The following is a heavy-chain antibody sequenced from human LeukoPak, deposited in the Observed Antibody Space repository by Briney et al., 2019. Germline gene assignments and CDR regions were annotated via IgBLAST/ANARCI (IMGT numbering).Heavy chain of an antibody. CDR2: IYPGDSDT. D-gene: IGHD6-13*01. CDR1: GYSFTSYW. V-gene: IGHV5-51*01. J-gene: IGHJ3*02. Sequence: GESLRISCRDSGYSFTSYWIVWLRQTPGKGLEWMGIIYPGDSDTRYSPSFQGQVTTSADKSISTAYLQWSSLKASDTAMYYCAKQYSSSWSVGAFDIWGQGKTVIVSS. CDR3: AKQYSSSWSVGAFDI.